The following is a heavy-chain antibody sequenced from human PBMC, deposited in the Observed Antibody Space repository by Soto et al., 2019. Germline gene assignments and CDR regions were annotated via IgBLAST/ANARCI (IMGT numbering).Heavy chain of an antibody. CDR2: INPSGGST. CDR1: GYTFTSYY. Sequence: ASVKVSCKASGYTFTSYYMHWVRQAPGQGLEWMGIINPSGGSTSYAQKFQGRVTMTRDTSTSTVYMELSSLRSEDTAVYYCARSYYYGSGAPTQYYLDYWGQGTLVTVSS. V-gene: IGHV1-46*03. CDR3: ARSYYYGSGAPTQYYLDY. D-gene: IGHD3-10*01. J-gene: IGHJ4*02.